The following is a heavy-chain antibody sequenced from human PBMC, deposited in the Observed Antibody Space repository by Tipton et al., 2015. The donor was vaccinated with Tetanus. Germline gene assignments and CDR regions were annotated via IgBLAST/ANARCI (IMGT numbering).Heavy chain of an antibody. V-gene: IGHV3-11*01. Sequence: SLRLSCAASGFAFSDHYMSWIRQDPGKGLEWVSYISSSGSTIYYADSVKGRFTISRDNAEKSLYLQMNSLRVEDTAVYYCAAAVATIEVFYYYGMDVWGQGTTVTVSS. J-gene: IGHJ6*02. CDR3: AAAVATIEVFYYYGMDV. D-gene: IGHD5-12*01. CDR2: ISSSGSTI. CDR1: GFAFSDHY.